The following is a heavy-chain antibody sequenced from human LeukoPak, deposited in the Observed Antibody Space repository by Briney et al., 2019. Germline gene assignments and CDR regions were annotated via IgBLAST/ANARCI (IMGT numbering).Heavy chain of an antibody. CDR1: GGSISGFY. CDR2: IYYSGST. V-gene: IGHV4-59*01. CDR3: ARAETYYYDSSGSPPEYFQH. J-gene: IGHJ1*01. D-gene: IGHD3-22*01. Sequence: SETLSLTCTVSGGSISGFYWSWIRQPPGKGLEWIADIYYSGSTNYNPSLKSRVTISVDTSKNQFSLKLNSVTAADTAVYYCARAETYYYDSSGSPPEYFQHWGQGTLVTVSS.